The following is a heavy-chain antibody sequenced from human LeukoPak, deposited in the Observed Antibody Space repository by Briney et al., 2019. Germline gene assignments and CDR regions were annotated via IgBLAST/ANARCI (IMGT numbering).Heavy chain of an antibody. Sequence: QPGRSLRLSCAASGFTFSSYGMHWVRQAPGKGLEWVAVISYDGSNKYYADSVKGRFTISRDNSKNTLYLQMNSLRAEDTAVYYCANLVATTSFDYWGQGTLVTVSP. CDR1: GFTFSSYG. D-gene: IGHD5-12*01. V-gene: IGHV3-30*18. CDR2: ISYDGSNK. CDR3: ANLVATTSFDY. J-gene: IGHJ4*02.